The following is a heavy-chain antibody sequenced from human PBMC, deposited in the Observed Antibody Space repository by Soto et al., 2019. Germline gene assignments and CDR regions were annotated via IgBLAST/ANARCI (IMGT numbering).Heavy chain of an antibody. D-gene: IGHD2-21*02. CDR2: INHSGST. V-gene: IGHV4-34*01. Sequence: PSETLSLTCAVYGGSFSGYYWTWIRQPPGTGLEWIGEINHSGSTYYNPSLKSRVTISVDRSKNQFSLKLSSVTAADTAVYYCARAGRRLLHYFDYWGQGTLVTVSS. CDR1: GGSFSGYY. CDR3: ARAGRRLLHYFDY. J-gene: IGHJ4*02.